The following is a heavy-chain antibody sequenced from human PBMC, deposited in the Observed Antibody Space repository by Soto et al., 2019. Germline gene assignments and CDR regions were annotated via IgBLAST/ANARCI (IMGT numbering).Heavy chain of an antibody. J-gene: IGHJ6*02. CDR1: GFTFSSYA. Sequence: PGGSLRLSCAASGFTFSSYAMSWVRQAPGKGLEWVSAISGSGGSTYYADSVKGRFTISRDNSKNTLYLQMNGLRAEDTAVYYCAKATGRSRITIFGVVEPPYYYYGMDVWGQGTTVTVSS. V-gene: IGHV3-23*01. CDR2: ISGSGGST. D-gene: IGHD3-3*01. CDR3: AKATGRSRITIFGVVEPPYYYYGMDV.